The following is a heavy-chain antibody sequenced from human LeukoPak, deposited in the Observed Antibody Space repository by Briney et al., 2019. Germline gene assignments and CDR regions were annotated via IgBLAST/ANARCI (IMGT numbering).Heavy chain of an antibody. CDR2: IWYDGSNK. Sequence: GGSLRLSCAAYGFTLSSYGVGWVRQAPGKGMEWVAVIWYDGSNKYYADSVNGRFTISRDNSKTTLYLQMNSLRAEDTAVYYCTTDHLTIFGVVIIGPDYFDYWGQGTLVTVSS. V-gene: IGHV3-33*01. CDR3: TTDHLTIFGVVIIGPDYFDY. D-gene: IGHD3-3*01. CDR1: GFTLSSYG. J-gene: IGHJ4*02.